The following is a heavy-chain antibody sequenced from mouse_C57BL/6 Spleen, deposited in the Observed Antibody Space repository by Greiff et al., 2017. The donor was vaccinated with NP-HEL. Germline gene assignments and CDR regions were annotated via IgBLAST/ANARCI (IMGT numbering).Heavy chain of an antibody. D-gene: IGHD2-2*01. CDR1: GYTFTSYW. V-gene: IGHV1-61*01. Sequence: QVQLQQPGAELVRPGSSVKLSCKASGYTFTSYWMDLVKQRPGQGLEWIGNIYPSDSETHYNQKFKDKATLTVDKSSSTAYMQLSSLTSEDSAVYYCARSGGYHWFGYWGQGTLVTVSA. J-gene: IGHJ3*01. CDR3: ARSGGYHWFGY. CDR2: IYPSDSET.